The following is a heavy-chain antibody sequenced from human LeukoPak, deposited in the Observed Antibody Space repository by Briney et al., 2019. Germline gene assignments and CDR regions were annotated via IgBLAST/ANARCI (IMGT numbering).Heavy chain of an antibody. Sequence: GASVKVSCKASGYTFTSYDINWVRQATGQGLEWMGWMNPNSGNTGYAQKFQGRVTITRNTSISTAYMELSSLRSEDTAVYYCARGGVAGFLYYYYYMDVWGKGTTVTVSS. CDR1: GYTFTSYD. J-gene: IGHJ6*03. V-gene: IGHV1-8*03. D-gene: IGHD6-13*01. CDR2: MNPNSGNT. CDR3: ARGGVAGFLYYYYYMDV.